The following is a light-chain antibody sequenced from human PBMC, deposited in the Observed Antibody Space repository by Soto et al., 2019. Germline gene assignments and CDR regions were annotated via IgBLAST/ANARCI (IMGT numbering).Light chain of an antibody. J-gene: IGKJ4*01. CDR2: SAS. CDR1: QGIGND. V-gene: IGKV1-17*01. Sequence: DIQMTQFPSSLSASVGDRVTITCRASQGIGNDLGWYQHKPGKAPKRLIFSASTLDSGVPSRFSGGGFGTEFTLPISRLQPEDFATYYCLHHYNYPLTLGGGTKVEIK. CDR3: LHHYNYPLT.